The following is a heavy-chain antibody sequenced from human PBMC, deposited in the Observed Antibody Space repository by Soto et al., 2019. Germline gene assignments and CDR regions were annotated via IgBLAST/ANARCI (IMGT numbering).Heavy chain of an antibody. CDR1: GFTLSRHT. V-gene: IGHV3-21*01. Sequence: GGSLRLSCAASGFTLSRHTMNWVRQAPGKGLEWVSFIGSRTSDIYYADSVKGRFTISRDNAKNSLYLDLTRLRAEDTAVSFRARDPYDPSAYPNTFDMWGQGTMVTVSS. CDR3: ARDPYDPSAYPNTFDM. D-gene: IGHD3-16*01. CDR2: IGSRTSDI. J-gene: IGHJ3*02.